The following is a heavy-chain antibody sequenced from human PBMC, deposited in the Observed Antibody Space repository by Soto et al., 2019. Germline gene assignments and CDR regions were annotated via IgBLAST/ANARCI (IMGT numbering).Heavy chain of an antibody. CDR1: GFTFRGYW. D-gene: IGHD4-4*01. V-gene: IGHV3-7*03. CDR2: IRHDGSVQ. J-gene: IGHJ4*02. CDR3: ARAPYSNAWYRFDL. Sequence: GGSLRLSCEASGFTFRGYWMSWVRQAPGKGLEWVADIRHDGSVQYYVDSVKGRLTISRDNAKKQLYLQMNGLRAEDTALYYCARAPYSNAWYRFDLWGQGTLVTVSS.